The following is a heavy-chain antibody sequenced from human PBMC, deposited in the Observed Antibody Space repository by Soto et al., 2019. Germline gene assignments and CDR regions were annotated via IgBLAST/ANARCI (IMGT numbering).Heavy chain of an antibody. D-gene: IGHD3-22*01. CDR2: ISGSGGST. CDR1: VFPFSSYA. V-gene: IGHV3-23*01. Sequence: PGGSMRLSCAASVFPFSSYAMSWVRQAPGKGLEWVSAISGSGGSTYYADSVKGRFTISRDNAKNSLYLQMNSLRAEDTAVYYCARDQLYYNDISGRPLNAFDVWGQGTMVTVSS. CDR3: ARDQLYYNDISGRPLNAFDV. J-gene: IGHJ3*01.